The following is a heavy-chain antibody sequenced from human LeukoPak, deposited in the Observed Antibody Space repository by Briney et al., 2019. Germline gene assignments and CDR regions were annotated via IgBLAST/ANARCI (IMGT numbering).Heavy chain of an antibody. CDR3: ARLRYFDWLSFDY. CDR2: ISWDSVTI. D-gene: IGHD3-9*01. J-gene: IGHJ4*02. Sequence: GGSLRLSCSVSGFTLEDFAMHWVRHAPGKGLEWVAQISWDSVTIRYVDSVKGRFTISRDNAKNSLYLQMSSLRAEDTAVYYCARLRYFDWLSFDYWGQGTLVTVSS. CDR1: GFTLEDFA. V-gene: IGHV3-9*01.